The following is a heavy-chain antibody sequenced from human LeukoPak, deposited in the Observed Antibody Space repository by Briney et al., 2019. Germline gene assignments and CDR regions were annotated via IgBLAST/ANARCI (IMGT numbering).Heavy chain of an antibody. J-gene: IGHJ4*02. CDR3: TTSHYDFWSGYPYIDY. V-gene: IGHV3-15*01. CDR1: GFTFSNAW. Sequence: PGGSLRLSCAASGFTFSNAWMSWVRQAPGKGLEWVGRIKSKTDGGTTDYAAPVKGRFTISRDDSKNTLYLQMNSLKTEDTAVYYCTTSHYDFWSGYPYIDYWGQGTLVTVSS. D-gene: IGHD3-3*01. CDR2: IKSKTDGGTT.